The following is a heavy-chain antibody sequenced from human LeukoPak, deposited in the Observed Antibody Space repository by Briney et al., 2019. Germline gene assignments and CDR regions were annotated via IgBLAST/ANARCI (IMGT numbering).Heavy chain of an antibody. CDR2: ISYDGSNK. J-gene: IGHJ4*02. CDR3: ARERHD. V-gene: IGHV3-30*04. CDR1: GFTFSSYA. Sequence: PGGSLRLSCAASGFTFSSYAMHWVGQAPGKGLEWVAVISYDGSNKYYADSVKGRFTISRDNSKNTLYLQMNSLRAEDTAVYYCARERHDWGQGTLVTVSS.